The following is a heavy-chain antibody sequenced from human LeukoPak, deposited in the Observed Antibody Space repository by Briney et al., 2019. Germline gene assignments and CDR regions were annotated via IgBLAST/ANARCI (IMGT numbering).Heavy chain of an antibody. V-gene: IGHV5-51*01. J-gene: IGHJ4*02. CDR2: IYPDVSDT. D-gene: IGHD3-3*01. CDR1: GYSFSSYS. Sequence: GESLKISCKGLGYSFSSYSIGWVRQMPGKGLEWMGIIYPDVSDTRYSPSFQGQVTISADKFFSTAYLQWSSLKASDTAMYYCARQYYDFWSGYPRQTYYFDYWGQGTLVTVSS. CDR3: ARQYYDFWSGYPRQTYYFDY.